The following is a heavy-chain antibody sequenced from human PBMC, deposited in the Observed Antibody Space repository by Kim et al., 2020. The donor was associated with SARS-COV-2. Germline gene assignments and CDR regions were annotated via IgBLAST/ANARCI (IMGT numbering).Heavy chain of an antibody. J-gene: IGHJ4*02. V-gene: IGHV4-59*01. Sequence: TNYNPSLKSRVTISVDTSKNQFSLKLSSVTAADTAVYYCARESSSWYVDYWGQGTLVTVSS. CDR2: T. CDR3: ARESSSWYVDY. D-gene: IGHD6-13*01.